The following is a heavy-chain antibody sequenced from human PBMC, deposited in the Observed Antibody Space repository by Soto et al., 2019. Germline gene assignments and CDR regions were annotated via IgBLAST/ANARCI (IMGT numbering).Heavy chain of an antibody. Sequence: QVHLVQSGAEVKKPGASVKVSCKGSGYAFTTYGITWVRQAPGQGLEWMGWISAHNGNTTYARNLQGRVTVTRDTSTSTAYMELRSLRSDDTAVYYCARGRYGEYWGQGALVTVSS. D-gene: IGHD3-10*01. CDR1: GYAFTTYG. V-gene: IGHV1-18*01. J-gene: IGHJ4*02. CDR2: ISAHNGNT. CDR3: ARGRYGEY.